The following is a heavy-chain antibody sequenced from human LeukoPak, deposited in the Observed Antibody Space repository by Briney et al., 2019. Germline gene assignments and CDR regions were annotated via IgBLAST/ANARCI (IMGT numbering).Heavy chain of an antibody. J-gene: IGHJ4*02. CDR2: IYLSDSDT. CDR3: ARRPRGNYLFQY. V-gene: IGHV5-51*01. D-gene: IGHD1-26*01. CDR1: GYSFSTDW. Sequence: PGESLKISCKGSGYSFSTDWIGWVRQMPGKGLEWMGVIYLSDSDTRYSPSFEGQVTISADKSISTAYLQWSSLKASDTGIYYCARRPRGNYLFQYWGQGTLVTVSS.